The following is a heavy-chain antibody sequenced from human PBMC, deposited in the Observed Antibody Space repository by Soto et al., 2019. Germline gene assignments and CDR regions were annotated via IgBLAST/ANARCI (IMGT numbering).Heavy chain of an antibody. CDR1: GGSFSGYY. CDR2: INHSGST. D-gene: IGHD4-17*01. V-gene: IGHV4-34*01. J-gene: IGHJ4*02. Sequence: PSETLSLTCAVYGGSFSGYYWSWIRQPPGKGLEWIGEINHSGSTNYNPSLKSRVTISVDTSKNQFSLKLSSVTAADTAVYYCARDNDYGDYGYDYWGQGTLVTVSS. CDR3: ARDNDYGDYGYDY.